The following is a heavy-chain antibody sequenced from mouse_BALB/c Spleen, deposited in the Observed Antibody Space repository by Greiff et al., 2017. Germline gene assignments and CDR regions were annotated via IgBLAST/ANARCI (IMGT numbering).Heavy chain of an antibody. V-gene: IGHV14-3*02. J-gene: IGHJ1*01. CDR3: ARWGDGYYGYFDV. CDR2: IDPANGNT. Sequence: EVKLLESGAELVKPGASVKLSCTASGFNIKDTYMHWVKQRPEQGLEWIGRIDPANGNTKYDPKFQGKATITADTSSNTAYLQLSSLTSEDTAVYYCARWGDGYYGYFDVWGAGTTVTVSS. CDR1: GFNIKDTY. D-gene: IGHD2-3*01.